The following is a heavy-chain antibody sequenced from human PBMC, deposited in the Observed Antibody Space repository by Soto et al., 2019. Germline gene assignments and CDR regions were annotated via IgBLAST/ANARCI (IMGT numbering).Heavy chain of an antibody. J-gene: IGHJ4*02. CDR2: ISGSGGST. Sequence: EVQLLESGGGLVQPGGSLRLSCAASGFTFSSYAMSWVRQAPGKGLEWVSAISGSGGSTYYADSVKGRFTISRDNSKNTLYLQMNSLRAEDTAVYYCARVGQQWLVQGEYFDYWGQGTLVTVSS. CDR1: GFTFSSYA. V-gene: IGHV3-23*01. CDR3: ARVGQQWLVQGEYFDY. D-gene: IGHD6-19*01.